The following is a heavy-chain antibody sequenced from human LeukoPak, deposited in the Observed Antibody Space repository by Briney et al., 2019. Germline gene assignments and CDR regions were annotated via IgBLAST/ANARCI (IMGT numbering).Heavy chain of an antibody. Sequence: SETLSLTCTVSGGSISSGGYYWSWIRQHPGKGLEWIGYIYYSGSTYYNPSLKSRVTISVDTSKNQFSLKLSSVTAADTAVYYCATSREDPIAVTGTLYEFDYWGQGTLVTVSS. CDR3: ATSREDPIAVTGTLYEFDY. CDR1: GGSISSGGYY. J-gene: IGHJ4*02. D-gene: IGHD6-19*01. CDR2: IYYSGST. V-gene: IGHV4-31*03.